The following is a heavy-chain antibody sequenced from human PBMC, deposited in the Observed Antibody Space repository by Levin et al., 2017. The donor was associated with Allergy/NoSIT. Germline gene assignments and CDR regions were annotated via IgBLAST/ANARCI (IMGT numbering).Heavy chain of an antibody. CDR2: INHSGST. D-gene: IGHD2-15*01. CDR1: GGSFSGYY. Sequence: KTSETLSLTCAVYGGSFSGYYWSWIRQPPGKGLEWIGEINHSGSTDYNPSLKSRVTISVDTSKNQLSLRLTSVTAADTAVYYCTREPGYCSGGSCYGGWFDPWGQGTLVIVSS. J-gene: IGHJ5*02. CDR3: TREPGYCSGGSCYGGWFDP. V-gene: IGHV4-34*01.